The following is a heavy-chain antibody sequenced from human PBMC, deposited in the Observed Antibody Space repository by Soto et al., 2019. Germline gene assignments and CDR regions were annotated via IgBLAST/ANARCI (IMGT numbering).Heavy chain of an antibody. CDR3: IRGDGDRYDGHGYLGRH. CDR2: INIDGSRI. D-gene: IGHD3-22*01. Sequence: EVQLVESGGGLVQPGGSLRLSCAASGFTFSSYWMHWVRQAPGKGLVWVSRINIDGSRISYADYVKGRCTISRDNAKNTLFMEMNSLGVEDTAVYYCIRGDGDRYDGHGYLGRHWGQGTLVTVST. J-gene: IGHJ4*02. CDR1: GFTFSSYW. V-gene: IGHV3-74*01.